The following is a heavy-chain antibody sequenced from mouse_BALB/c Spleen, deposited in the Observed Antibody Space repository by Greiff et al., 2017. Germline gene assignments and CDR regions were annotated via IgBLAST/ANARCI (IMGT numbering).Heavy chain of an antibody. J-gene: IGHJ4*01. CDR1: GYTFTRYW. D-gene: IGHD2-14*01. V-gene: IGHV1-7*01. CDR3: ARRYYRDAMDD. CDR2: INPSTGYT. Sequence: VQLQESGAELAKPGASVKMSCKASGYTFTRYWMHWVKQRPGQGLEWIGYINPSTGYTEYNQKFKDKATLTADKSSSTAYMQLSSLTSEDSAVYYCARRYYRDAMDDWGQGTSVTVSS.